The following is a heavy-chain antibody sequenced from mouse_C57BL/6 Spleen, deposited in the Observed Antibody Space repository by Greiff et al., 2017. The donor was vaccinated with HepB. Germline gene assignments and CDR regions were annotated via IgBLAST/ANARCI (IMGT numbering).Heavy chain of an antibody. CDR3: ALYNNYGAWFAY. Sequence: EVQLQQSGAELVKPGASVKLSCTASGFNIKAYYMHWVKQRTEQGLEWIGRIAPEDGETKSAPKFQGKATITADTSSNTAYMQLSSLTAEDTAVYYCALYNNYGAWFAYWGQGTLVTVSA. V-gene: IGHV14-2*01. J-gene: IGHJ3*01. D-gene: IGHD2-5*01. CDR1: GFNIKAYY. CDR2: IAPEDGET.